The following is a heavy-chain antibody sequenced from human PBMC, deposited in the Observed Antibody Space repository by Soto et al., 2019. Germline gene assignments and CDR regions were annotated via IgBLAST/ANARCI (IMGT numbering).Heavy chain of an antibody. CDR2: IKSKTDGGTA. J-gene: IGHJ3*01. Sequence: EEELVESGGGFVKPGGSLTLSCAASGFPFDKAWMNWVRQAPGKGLEWVGRIKSKTDGGTADFAAPVKGRFAISRDDSKDTLYRQMSSLKTEDTGVYYCTTGPENRHYDPWRNDAFDVWGQGTMVTVSS. CDR1: GFPFDKAW. D-gene: IGHD3-3*01. CDR3: TTGPENRHYDPWRNDAFDV. V-gene: IGHV3-15*07.